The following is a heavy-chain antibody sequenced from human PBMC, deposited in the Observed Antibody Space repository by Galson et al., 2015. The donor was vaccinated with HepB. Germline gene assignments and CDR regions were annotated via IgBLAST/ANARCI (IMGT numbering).Heavy chain of an antibody. D-gene: IGHD4-23*01. J-gene: IGHJ4*02. CDR3: VFLRGNDLKPLDY. CDR2: ISSGTTTK. V-gene: IGHV3-48*04. Sequence: SLRLSCAASTFIFSTYSMNWVRQAPGKGLEWVSYISSGTTTKYYADAVKGRFTISRDNAKMSLYLQMNGLSAEDTDVYYCVFLRGNDLKPLDYWGQRTLVTVSS. CDR1: TFIFSTYS.